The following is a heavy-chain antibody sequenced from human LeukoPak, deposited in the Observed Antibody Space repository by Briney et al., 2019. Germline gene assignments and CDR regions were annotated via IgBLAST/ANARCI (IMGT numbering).Heavy chain of an antibody. J-gene: IGHJ3*02. Sequence: PSETLSLTCTVSGGSISSYYWSWIRQPPGKGLEWIGYIYYSGSTNCNPSLKSRVTISVDTSKNQFSLKLSSVTAADTAVYYCARAYCGGDCYWGDAFDIWGQGTMVTVSS. CDR3: ARAYCGGDCYWGDAFDI. V-gene: IGHV4-59*01. D-gene: IGHD2-21*02. CDR2: IYYSGST. CDR1: GGSISSYY.